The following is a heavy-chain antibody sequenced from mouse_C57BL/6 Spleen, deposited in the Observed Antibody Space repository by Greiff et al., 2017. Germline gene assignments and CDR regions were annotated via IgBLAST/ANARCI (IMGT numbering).Heavy chain of an antibody. J-gene: IGHJ4*01. CDR2: ISNGGGST. Sequence: DVHLVESGGGLVQPGGSLKLSCAASGFTFSDYYMYWVRQTPEKRLEWVAYISNGGGSTYYPDTVKGRFTISRDNAKNTLYLQMSRLKSEDTAMYYCARHGWYDSYAMDYWGQGTSVTVSS. CDR3: ARHGWYDSYAMDY. V-gene: IGHV5-12*01. D-gene: IGHD2-1*01. CDR1: GFTFSDYY.